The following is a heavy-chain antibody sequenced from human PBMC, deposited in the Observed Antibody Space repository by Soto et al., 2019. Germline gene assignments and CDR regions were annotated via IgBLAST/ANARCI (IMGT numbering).Heavy chain of an antibody. CDR3: ATGAEARGRYCSSTSCSDY. D-gene: IGHD2-2*01. CDR1: GYTFTNYD. J-gene: IGHJ4*02. Sequence: QVQLVQSGAEVKKPGASVKVSCKASGYTFTNYDFNWVRQATGQGLEWMGWMNPNSGNTGNAQKFQGRVTMTRNTSISTAYMELSSLRSEDTAVYYCATGAEARGRYCSSTSCSDYWGQGTLVTVSS. V-gene: IGHV1-8*01. CDR2: MNPNSGNT.